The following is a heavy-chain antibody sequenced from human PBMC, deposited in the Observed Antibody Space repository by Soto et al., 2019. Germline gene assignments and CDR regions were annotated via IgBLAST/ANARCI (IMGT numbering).Heavy chain of an antibody. CDR1: GFTLSSYW. J-gene: IGHJ4*02. V-gene: IGHV3-7*01. D-gene: IGHD5-12*01. CDR2: INHDGDTK. CDR3: ARGGYDFGYEDY. Sequence: PGGSLRLSCAASGFTLSSYWMHWVRQAPGKGLEWVANINHDGDTKYYVDSVKGRFTISRDNAKSSLYLQMNSLRTEDTAVYYCARGGYDFGYEDYWGQGTLVTVSS.